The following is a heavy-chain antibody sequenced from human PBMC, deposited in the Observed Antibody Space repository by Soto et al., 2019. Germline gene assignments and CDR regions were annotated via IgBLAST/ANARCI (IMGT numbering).Heavy chain of an antibody. CDR2: ITTSSSFR. CDR1: GFSLSTYS. V-gene: IGHV3-21*02. Sequence: VQLVESGGGLVKPGGSLRLYCVASGFSLSTYSMNWVRQAPGKGLEWVADITTSSSFRFYADSVKGRFTISRDDARNSLYLQMNRLRVEDTGVYYCARDLGVALATLTLDSWGQGTLVTVSS. CDR3: ARDLGVALATLTLDS. J-gene: IGHJ4*02. D-gene: IGHD2-15*01.